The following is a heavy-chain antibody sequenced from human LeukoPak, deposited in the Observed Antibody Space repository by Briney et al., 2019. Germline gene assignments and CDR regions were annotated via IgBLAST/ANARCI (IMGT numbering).Heavy chain of an antibody. V-gene: IGHV1-69*04. CDR1: GGTFSSYA. CDR3: ASEHGRFDY. CDR2: IIPILGIA. Sequence: ASVEVSCKASGGTFSSYAISWVRQAPGQGLEWMGRIIPILGIANYAQKFQGRVTITADKSTSTAYMELSSLRSEDTAVYYCASEHGRFDYWGQGTLVTVSS. J-gene: IGHJ4*02.